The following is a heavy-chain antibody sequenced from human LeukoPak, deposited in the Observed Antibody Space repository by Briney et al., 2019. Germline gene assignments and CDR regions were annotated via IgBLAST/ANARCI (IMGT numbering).Heavy chain of an antibody. CDR2: IYSGGST. J-gene: IGHJ4*02. Sequence: PGGSLRLSCAASEFSVGSNYMTWVRQAPGKGLEWVSLIYSGGSTYYADSVKGRFTISRDNSKNTLYLQMNSLRAEDTAVYYCAKDQTGWELDYWGQGTLVTVSS. CDR3: AKDQTGWELDY. D-gene: IGHD1-26*01. V-gene: IGHV3-66*01. CDR1: EFSVGSNY.